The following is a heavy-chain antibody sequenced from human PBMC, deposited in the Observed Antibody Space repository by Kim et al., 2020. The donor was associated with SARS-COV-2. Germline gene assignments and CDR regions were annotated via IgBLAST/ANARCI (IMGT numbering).Heavy chain of an antibody. D-gene: IGHD1-7*01. CDR1: GFTFSPYE. CDR3: ARSRNYYFDS. J-gene: IGHJ4*02. V-gene: IGHV3-48*03. Sequence: GGSLRLSCAASGFTFSPYEMTWVRQAPGKGLEWISFIGSGGTLIYYADSVRGRFTISRDDARDSLYLQMNSLRVEDTALSYCARSRNYYFDSWGQGTLVT. CDR2: IGSGGTLI.